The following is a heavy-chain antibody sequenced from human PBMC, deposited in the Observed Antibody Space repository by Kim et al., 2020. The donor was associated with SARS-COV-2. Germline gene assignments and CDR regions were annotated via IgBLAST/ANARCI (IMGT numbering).Heavy chain of an antibody. CDR1: GFTFSSYA. Sequence: GGSLRLSCAASGFTFSSYAMHWVRQAPGKGLEWVAVISYDGSNKYYADSVKGRFTIPRDNSKNTLYLQMNSLRAEDTAVYYCARPPTYCSGGSCYSSSYYCYYGMDVWGQGTTVAVSS. D-gene: IGHD2-15*01. V-gene: IGHV3-30*04. J-gene: IGHJ6*02. CDR3: ARPPTYCSGGSCYSSSYYCYYGMDV. CDR2: ISYDGSNK.